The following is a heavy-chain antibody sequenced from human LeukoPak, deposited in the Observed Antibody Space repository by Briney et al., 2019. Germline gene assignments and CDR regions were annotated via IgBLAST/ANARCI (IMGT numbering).Heavy chain of an antibody. V-gene: IGHV3-23*01. CDR2: ISASGGST. Sequence: GGSLRLSCAASGFTFTSYAMSWVRQAPGKGLEWVSAISASGGSTYYADSVKGRFTISRDNSKNTLYLQMNSLRAEDTAVYYCAKGYNYSKGWFDPWGQGTLVTVSS. CDR3: AKGYNYSKGWFDP. D-gene: IGHD4-11*01. J-gene: IGHJ5*02. CDR1: GFTFTSYA.